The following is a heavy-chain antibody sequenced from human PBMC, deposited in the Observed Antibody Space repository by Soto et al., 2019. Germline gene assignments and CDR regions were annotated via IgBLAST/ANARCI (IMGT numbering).Heavy chain of an antibody. J-gene: IGHJ3*02. V-gene: IGHV3-73*01. CDR2: IRSKANSYAT. D-gene: IGHD2-2*01. CDR1: GFTFSGSA. Sequence: GGSLRLSXAASGFTFSGSAMHWVRQASGKGLEWVGRIRSKANSYATAYAASVKGRFTISRDDSKNTAYLQMNSLKTEDTAVYYCTRLPPYCSSTSCPQNDAFDIWGQGTMVTVSS. CDR3: TRLPPYCSSTSCPQNDAFDI.